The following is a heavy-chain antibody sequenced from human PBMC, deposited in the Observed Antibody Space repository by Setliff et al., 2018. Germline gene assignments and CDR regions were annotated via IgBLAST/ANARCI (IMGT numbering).Heavy chain of an antibody. Sequence: ASVKVSCKASGYTSIDYGISWVRQAPGHGLEWMGWISGSTDNTNYAQKFRGRVTLTKDTSTNTKYMELRSLRSDDTAVYYCARDPFRNYDTAPVWFDPWGQGTLVTVSS. CDR3: ARDPFRNYDTAPVWFDP. J-gene: IGHJ5*02. V-gene: IGHV1-18*01. CDR1: GYTSIDYG. CDR2: ISGSTDNT. D-gene: IGHD3-22*01.